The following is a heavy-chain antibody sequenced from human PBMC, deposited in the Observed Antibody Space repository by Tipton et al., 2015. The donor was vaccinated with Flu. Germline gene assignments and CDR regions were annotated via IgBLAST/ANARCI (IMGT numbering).Heavy chain of an antibody. J-gene: IGHJ4*02. D-gene: IGHD3-10*02. V-gene: IGHV4-39*01. Sequence: TLSLTCTVSSGSIRSSSYNWGWIRQPPGKGLEWIGSIYYSGKTYYNPSLKSRVTISVDTSRNQFSLKLNSVTAADTAVYYCARLSYYDVDLKNFYFDYWGQGALVTVSS. CDR3: ARLSYYDVDLKNFYFDY. CDR1: SGSIRSSSYN. CDR2: IYYSGKT.